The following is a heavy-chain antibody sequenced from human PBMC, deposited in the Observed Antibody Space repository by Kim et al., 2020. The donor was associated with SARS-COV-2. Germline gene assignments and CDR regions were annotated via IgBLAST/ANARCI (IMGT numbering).Heavy chain of an antibody. Sequence: GGSLRLSCAASGFTFDDYTMHWVRQAPGKGLEWVSLISWDGGSTYYADSVKGRFTISRDNSKNSLYLQMNSLRTEDTALYYCAKDIKPYGIAAAGLEWGQGTLVTVSS. CDR3: AKDIKPYGIAAAGLE. D-gene: IGHD6-13*01. J-gene: IGHJ4*02. CDR1: GFTFDDYT. V-gene: IGHV3-43*01. CDR2: ISWDGGST.